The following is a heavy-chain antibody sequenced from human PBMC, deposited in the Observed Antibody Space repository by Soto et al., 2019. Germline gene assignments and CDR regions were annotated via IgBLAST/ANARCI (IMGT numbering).Heavy chain of an antibody. Sequence: GGSLRFSCAASGFTFSSYGMHWVRQAPGKGLEWVAIISYDGSNKYYADSVKGRFTISRDNSKNTLYLQMNSLRAEDTAVYYCATLIVAEFDYWGQGTLVTVSS. CDR1: GFTFSSYG. J-gene: IGHJ4*02. CDR2: ISYDGSNK. V-gene: IGHV3-30*03. D-gene: IGHD3-16*02. CDR3: ATLIVAEFDY.